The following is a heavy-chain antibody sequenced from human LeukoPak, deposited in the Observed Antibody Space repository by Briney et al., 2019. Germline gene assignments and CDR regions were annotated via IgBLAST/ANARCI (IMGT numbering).Heavy chain of an antibody. D-gene: IGHD5-18*01. CDR2: ISYDGSNK. V-gene: IGHV3-30-3*01. CDR3: ARDLYSYGHFDY. J-gene: IGHJ4*02. Sequence: PGGSLRLSCAASGFTFSNYAMHWVRQAPGKGLEWVAVISYDGSNKYYADSVKGRFTISRDNSKNTLYLQMNSLRAEDTAAYYCARDLYSYGHFDYWGQGTLVTVSS. CDR1: GFTFSNYA.